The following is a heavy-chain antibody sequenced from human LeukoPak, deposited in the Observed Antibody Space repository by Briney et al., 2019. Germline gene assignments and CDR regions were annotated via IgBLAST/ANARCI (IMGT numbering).Heavy chain of an antibody. CDR3: ARDRDFYCDSCGDAFDI. Sequence: PGGSLRLSCAASGFTFSSYTMNWVRQAPGKGLEWVSSISRSSSYIYYADSLKGRFTISRDNAKNSLFLQMKSLRAEDTAVYYCARDRDFYCDSCGDAFDIWGQGTMVTVSS. J-gene: IGHJ3*02. CDR2: ISRSSSYI. CDR1: GFTFSSYT. D-gene: IGHD3-22*01. V-gene: IGHV3-21*01.